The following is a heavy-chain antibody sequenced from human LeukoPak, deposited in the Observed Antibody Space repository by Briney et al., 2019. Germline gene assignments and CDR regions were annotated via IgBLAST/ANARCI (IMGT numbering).Heavy chain of an antibody. J-gene: IGHJ3*02. CDR2: ISSSSSTV. CDR3: AKANYPTGGYSSGWYGSDASDI. Sequence: PGGSLRLSCAASGFALSSYGMNWVRQAPGKGLEWVSYISSSSSTVNYADSAKGRFTISRDNSKNSLYLQMNSLRTEDTALYYCAKANYPTGGYSSGWYGSDASDIWGQGTMVTVSS. D-gene: IGHD6-19*01. CDR1: GFALSSYG. V-gene: IGHV3-48*04.